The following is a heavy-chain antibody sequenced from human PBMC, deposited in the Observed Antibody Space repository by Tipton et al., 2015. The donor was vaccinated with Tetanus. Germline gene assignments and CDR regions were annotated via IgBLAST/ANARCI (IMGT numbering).Heavy chain of an antibody. V-gene: IGHV4-61*08. D-gene: IGHD5-24*01. CDR3: ARGITDGYNRRFDY. CDR2: ISNGNA. CDR1: GGSIRSGDYS. J-gene: IGHJ4*02. Sequence: TLSLTCTVSGGSIRSGDYSWNWIRQPPGKGLEWLAYISNGNADYAPSLKSRVSLSVDTSKNQFSLELRFVTAADTAVYYCARGITDGYNRRFDYWGQGTLVAVSP.